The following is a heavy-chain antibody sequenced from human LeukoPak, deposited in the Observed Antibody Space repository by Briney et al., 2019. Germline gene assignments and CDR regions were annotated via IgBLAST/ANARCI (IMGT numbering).Heavy chain of an antibody. Sequence: GGSLRLSFAASGFTFSSYAMHWVRLAPGKGLEWEAVISYDGSNKYYADSVKGRFTISRDNSKNALYLQMNSLRAEDTAVYYCALNQYCSSTSCYYNGDFQPNAFDIWGQGTMVTVSS. CDR1: GFTFSSYA. D-gene: IGHD2-2*01. J-gene: IGHJ3*02. CDR2: ISYDGSNK. CDR3: ALNQYCSSTSCYYNGDFQPNAFDI. V-gene: IGHV3-30-3*01.